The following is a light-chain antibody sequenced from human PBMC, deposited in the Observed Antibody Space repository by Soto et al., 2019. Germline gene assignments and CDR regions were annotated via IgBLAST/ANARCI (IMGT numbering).Light chain of an antibody. CDR3: AAWDDSLNGYV. J-gene: IGLJ1*01. CDR1: TSNIGSNS. V-gene: IGLV1-44*01. CDR2: SNN. Sequence: SVLTQPPSASWTPRQRVSISCSGSTSNIGSNSVSWYQQLPGTAPRLLIYSNNQRPSAVPDRFSGSKSVTSASLAISGLQSGDEADYYCAAWDDSLNGYVFGTGTKVTVL.